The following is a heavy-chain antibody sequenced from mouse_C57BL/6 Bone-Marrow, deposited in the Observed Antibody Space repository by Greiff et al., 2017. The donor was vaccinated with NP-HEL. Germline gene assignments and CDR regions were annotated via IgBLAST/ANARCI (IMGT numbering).Heavy chain of an antibody. CDR2: IDPSDSYT. Sequence: QVQLQQPGAELVKPGASVKLSCKASGYTFTSYWMQWVKQRPGQGLEWIGEIDPSDSYTNYNQKFKGKATLTVDTSSSTAYMQLSSLTSEDSAVYYCARNYFDYWGQGTTLTFSS. CDR3: ARNYFDY. J-gene: IGHJ2*01. CDR1: GYTFTSYW. V-gene: IGHV1-50*01.